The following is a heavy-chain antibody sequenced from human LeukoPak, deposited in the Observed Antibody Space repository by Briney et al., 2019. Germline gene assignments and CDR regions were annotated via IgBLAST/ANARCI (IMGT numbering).Heavy chain of an antibody. CDR1: GFTFGYYA. Sequence: PGRSLRLSCTASGFTFGYYAMSWVRQAPGKGLEWVGFIRSKAYGGTTEYAASVKGRFTISRDDSKSIAYLQMNSLKTEDTAVYYCTRDSRILDVWGQGTTVTVSS. J-gene: IGHJ6*02. CDR2: IRSKAYGGTT. D-gene: IGHD2-15*01. CDR3: TRDSRILDV. V-gene: IGHV3-49*04.